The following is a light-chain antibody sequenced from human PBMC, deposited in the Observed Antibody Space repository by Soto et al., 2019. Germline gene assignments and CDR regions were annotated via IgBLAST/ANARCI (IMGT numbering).Light chain of an antibody. CDR1: SSDVDGYNY. CDR2: DVS. V-gene: IGLV2-14*01. CDR3: SSYTTSNTRQIV. J-gene: IGLJ1*01. Sequence: QSVLTQPASVSGSPGQSITISCTGNSSDVDGYNYVSWYQQHPGKAPKFIIYDVSNRPSGVSNRFSGSKSGNTASLTISGLQAEDEADYYCSSYTTSNTRQIVFGTGTKVPVL.